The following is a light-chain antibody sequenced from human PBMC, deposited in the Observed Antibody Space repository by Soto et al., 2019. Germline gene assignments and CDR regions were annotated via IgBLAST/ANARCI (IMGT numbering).Light chain of an antibody. V-gene: IGLV2-23*02. CDR1: SSDIGGYNY. CDR3: CSYAGTTTWV. CDR2: EVS. Sequence: QSALTQPASVSGSPGQSITISCTGTSSDIGGYNYVSWFQQHPAKAPQLMIFEVSKRPSGVSSRFSASKSGNTASLTISGVQAEDEADYYCCSYAGTTTWVFGGGTTLTVL. J-gene: IGLJ3*02.